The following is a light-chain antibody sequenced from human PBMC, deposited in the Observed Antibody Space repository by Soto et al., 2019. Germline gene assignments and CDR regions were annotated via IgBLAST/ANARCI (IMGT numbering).Light chain of an antibody. CDR1: QSVTSNY. V-gene: IGKV3-20*01. J-gene: IGKJ1*01. CDR2: GTS. CDR3: QQYGTSPRT. Sequence: EIVLTQSPGTLSLSPGERATLSCRASQSVTSNYLAWYQRKPGQAPRLLIYGTSSRATRIPDRFSGSGSGTDFTLTISRLEPEDFAVYYCQQYGTSPRTFGQGTKVEIK.